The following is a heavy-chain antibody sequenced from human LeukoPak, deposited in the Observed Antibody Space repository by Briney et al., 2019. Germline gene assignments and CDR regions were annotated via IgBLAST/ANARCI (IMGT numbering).Heavy chain of an antibody. CDR2: IYHSGST. CDR1: GYSISSGYY. V-gene: IGHV4-38-2*01. CDR3: AGRPATYDC. J-gene: IGHJ4*02. D-gene: IGHD2-2*01. Sequence: SETLSLTCAVSGYSISSGYYWGWIRQPPGKGLEWIGSIYHSGSTYYNPSLKSRVTISVDTSKNQFSLKLSSVTAADTAVYYCAGRPATYDCWGQGTLVTVSS.